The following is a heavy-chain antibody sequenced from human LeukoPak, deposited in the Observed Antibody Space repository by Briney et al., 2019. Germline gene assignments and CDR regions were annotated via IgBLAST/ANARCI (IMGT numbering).Heavy chain of an antibody. D-gene: IGHD3-9*01. Sequence: PSETLSLTCTVSGGSISSYYWSWIRQPPGKGLEWIGYIYYSGSTNYNPSLKSRVTISVDTSKNQFSLKLSSVTAADTAVYYCARASYYDILTGYSILYYYYGMDVWGQGTTVTVSS. V-gene: IGHV4-59*01. J-gene: IGHJ6*02. CDR3: ARASYYDILTGYSILYYYYGMDV. CDR1: GGSISSYY. CDR2: IYYSGST.